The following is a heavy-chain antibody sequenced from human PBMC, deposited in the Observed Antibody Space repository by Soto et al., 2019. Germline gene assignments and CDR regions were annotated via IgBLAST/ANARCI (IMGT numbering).Heavy chain of an antibody. J-gene: IGHJ3*02. V-gene: IGHV3-30*18. D-gene: IGHD3-10*01. CDR1: GFTFSTYG. CDR3: AKEEYYYGSGSYYSATFDI. Sequence: VQLVESGGGVVQPERSLRLSCAASGFTFSTYGMHWVRQAPGKGLEWVAVISYDGSNKYYVDSVKGRFTISRDNSKNTLYLQMNSLRAEDTALYYCAKEEYYYGSGSYYSATFDIWGQGTMVTVSS. CDR2: ISYDGSNK.